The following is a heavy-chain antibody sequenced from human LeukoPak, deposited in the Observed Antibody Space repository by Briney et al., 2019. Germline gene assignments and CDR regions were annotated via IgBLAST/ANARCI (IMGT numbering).Heavy chain of an antibody. J-gene: IGHJ5*02. CDR2: IYYSGST. CDR1: GGSISSGGYY. Sequence: SETLSLTCTDSGGSISSGGYYWSWIRQHPGKCLEWIGYIYYSGSTYYNPSLKSRVTISVDTSKNQFSLKLSSVTAADTAVYYCARGRADYYGSGSYYKGDNWFDPWGREPWSPSPQ. CDR3: ARGRADYYGSGSYYKGDNWFDP. V-gene: IGHV4-31*03. D-gene: IGHD3-10*01.